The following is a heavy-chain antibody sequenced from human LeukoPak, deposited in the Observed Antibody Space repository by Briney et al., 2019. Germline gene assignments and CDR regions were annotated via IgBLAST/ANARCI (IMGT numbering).Heavy chain of an antibody. CDR3: ARVYLGGDGYNFFDY. V-gene: IGHV4-59*12. J-gene: IGHJ4*02. CDR2: ISNSGST. CDR1: GGSISSYY. Sequence: KPSETLSLTCTVSGGSISSYYWSWIRQPPGEGLEWIGYISNSGSTNYNPSLKGRVTISVDTSKNQLSLKLSSVTAADTAVYYCARVYLGGDGYNFFDYWGQGTLVTVSS. D-gene: IGHD5-24*01.